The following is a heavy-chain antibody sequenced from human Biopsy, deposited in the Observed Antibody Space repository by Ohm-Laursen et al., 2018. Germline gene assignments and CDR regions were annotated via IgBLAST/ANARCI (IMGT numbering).Heavy chain of an antibody. CDR3: ATKLTGYFHH. Sequence: SVKVSCKSPGGTFSNYGVNWVRQAPGQGLEWLGGNIPILGTGNYAQKFQDRVTVAADPSTSTATMELRSLRSDDTAVYYCATKLTGYFHHWGQGTLVIVSS. CDR2: NIPILGTG. D-gene: IGHD3-9*01. CDR1: GGTFSNYG. J-gene: IGHJ1*01. V-gene: IGHV1-69*13.